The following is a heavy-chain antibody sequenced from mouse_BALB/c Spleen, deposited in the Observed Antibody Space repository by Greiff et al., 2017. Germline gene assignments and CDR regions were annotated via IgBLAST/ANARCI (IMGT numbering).Heavy chain of an antibody. D-gene: IGHD2-3*01. CDR3: ARSDDGYLDY. CDR1: GYAFSSYW. V-gene: IGHV1-80*01. CDR2: IYPGDGST. J-gene: IGHJ2*01. Sequence: QVQLQQSGAELVRPGSSVKISCKASGYAFSSYWMNWVKQRPGQGLEWIGWIYPGDGSTKYNEKFKGKATLTADKSSSTAYMQLSSLTSENSAVYFCARSDDGYLDYWGQGTTLTVSS.